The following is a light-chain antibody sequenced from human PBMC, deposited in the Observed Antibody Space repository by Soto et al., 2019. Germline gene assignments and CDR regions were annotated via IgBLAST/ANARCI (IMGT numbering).Light chain of an antibody. CDR1: QDIRFY. J-gene: IGKJ5*01. CDR3: QQSYMDPIT. CDR2: DAS. Sequence: DIQITQSPSSLSASLGDRVTITCQASQDIRFYLNWYQHKTGQAPKLLIYDASQLETGVPSRFSGSGGGTDFTLSISSVQPEDFETYFCQQSYMDPITFGQGTRLEIK. V-gene: IGKV1-39*01.